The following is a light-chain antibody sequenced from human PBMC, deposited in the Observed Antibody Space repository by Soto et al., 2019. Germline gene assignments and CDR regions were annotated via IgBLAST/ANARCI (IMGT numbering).Light chain of an antibody. CDR3: QQSYSGPLT. V-gene: IGKV1-39*01. CDR2: GAS. J-gene: IGKJ4*01. Sequence: DIQMTQSPSSLSASVGDRVTITCRASQSISSYLNWYQQKPGKAPKVLIYGASSLQSGVPSRFSGIGSGTDFTLSISSLQPEDFATYYCQQSYSGPLTFGGGTKVEIK. CDR1: QSISSY.